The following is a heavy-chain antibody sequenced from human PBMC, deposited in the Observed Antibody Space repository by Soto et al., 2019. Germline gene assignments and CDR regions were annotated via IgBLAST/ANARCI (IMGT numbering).Heavy chain of an antibody. CDR2: IYYSGST. V-gene: IGHV4-30-2*06. CDR1: GDSISSGGFS. CDR3: ARATFIRKGYYDATDYYYFDY. D-gene: IGHD3-22*01. J-gene: IGHJ4*02. Sequence: SETLSLTCAVSGDSISSGGFSWSWIRHSPGKGLDFIGYIYYSGSTYYNPSLKSRVTISVDRSKNEFSLRLSSVTAADTAVYYCARATFIRKGYYDATDYYYFDYWGQGTLVTVSS.